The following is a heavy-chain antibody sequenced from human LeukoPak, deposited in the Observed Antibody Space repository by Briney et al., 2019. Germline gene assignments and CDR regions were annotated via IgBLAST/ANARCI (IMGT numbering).Heavy chain of an antibody. CDR1: GDRVSSTSVV. CDR3: ARGGDGYNFYNRFDP. CDR2: TFYRCKWYN. D-gene: IGHD5-24*01. Sequence: SQPLSLTCAISGDRVSSTSVVWGWIRQLPSRCLEWVGRTFYRCKWYNDYGVTVESRITLHTHTSTHQFSLQLNSVTPEDTAVYYCARGGDGYNFYNRFDPWGQGTLVIVSS. V-gene: IGHV6-1*01. J-gene: IGHJ5*02.